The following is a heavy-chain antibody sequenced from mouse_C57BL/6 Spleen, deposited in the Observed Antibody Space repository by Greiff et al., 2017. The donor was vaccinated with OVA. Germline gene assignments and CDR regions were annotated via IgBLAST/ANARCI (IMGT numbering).Heavy chain of an antibody. V-gene: IGHV1-69*01. Sequence: QVQLQQPGAELVMPGASVKLSCKASGYTFTSYWMHWVKQRPGQGLEWIGEIDPSDSYPNYNQKFKGKSTLTVDKSSSTAYMQLSSLTSEDSAVYYCARKNGYYEGAMDYWGQGTSVTVSS. D-gene: IGHD2-3*01. CDR2: IDPSDSYP. CDR3: ARKNGYYEGAMDY. J-gene: IGHJ4*01. CDR1: GYTFTSYW.